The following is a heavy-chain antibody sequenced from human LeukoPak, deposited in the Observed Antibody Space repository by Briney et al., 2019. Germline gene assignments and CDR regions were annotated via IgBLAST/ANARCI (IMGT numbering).Heavy chain of an antibody. D-gene: IGHD6-13*01. Sequence: SETLSLTCAVYGGSFSGYYWSWIRQPPGKGLEWIGSIYYSGSTYYNPSLKSRVTISVDTSKNQSSLKLNSVTAADTAVYYCARGSTSNWYAGFDYWGQGTLVTVSS. CDR3: ARGSTSNWYAGFDY. J-gene: IGHJ4*02. CDR2: IYYSGST. CDR1: GGSFSGYY. V-gene: IGHV4-34*01.